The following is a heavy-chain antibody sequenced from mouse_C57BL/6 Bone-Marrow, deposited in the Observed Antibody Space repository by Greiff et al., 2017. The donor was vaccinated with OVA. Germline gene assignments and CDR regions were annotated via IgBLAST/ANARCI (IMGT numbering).Heavy chain of an antibody. J-gene: IGHJ4*01. D-gene: IGHD1-1*01. V-gene: IGHV2-9-1*01. CDR1: GFSLTSYA. CDR3: ARPTPCGKYYAMDY. CDR2: IWTGGGT. Sequence: VNVVESGPGLVAPSQSLSITCTVSGFSLTSYAISWVRQPPGKGLEWLGVIWTGGGTNYNSALKSRLSISKDNSKSQVFLKMNSLQTDDTARYYCARPTPCGKYYAMDYWGQGTSVTVSS.